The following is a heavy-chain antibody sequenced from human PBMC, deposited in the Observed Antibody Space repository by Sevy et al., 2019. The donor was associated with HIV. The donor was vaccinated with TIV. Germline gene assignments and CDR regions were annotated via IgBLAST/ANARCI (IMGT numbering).Heavy chain of an antibody. J-gene: IGHJ3*02. Sequence: GGSLRLSCAASGFTFSSYAMHWVRQAPGKGLEWVAVISYDGSNKYYADSVKGRITISRDNSKNTLYLQMNSLRAEDTAVYYCARDDFWSGYYIWGAFDIWGQGTMVTVSS. D-gene: IGHD3-3*01. CDR2: ISYDGSNK. CDR1: GFTFSSYA. CDR3: ARDDFWSGYYIWGAFDI. V-gene: IGHV3-30*04.